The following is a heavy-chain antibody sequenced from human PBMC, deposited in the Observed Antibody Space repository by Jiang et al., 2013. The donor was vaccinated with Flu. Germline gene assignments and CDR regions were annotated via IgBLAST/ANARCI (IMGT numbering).Heavy chain of an antibody. CDR2: INPNTGNP. CDR3: ARRSPTDY. Sequence: FTTYSVNWVRQAPRQGLEWMGWINPNTGNPIYAQGFTGRFVFSLDTSVSTAYLQINNLETADTAVYYCARRSPTDYWGQGTLVTVSS. V-gene: IGHV7-4-1*02. CDR1: FTTYS. D-gene: IGHD4-17*01. J-gene: IGHJ1*01.